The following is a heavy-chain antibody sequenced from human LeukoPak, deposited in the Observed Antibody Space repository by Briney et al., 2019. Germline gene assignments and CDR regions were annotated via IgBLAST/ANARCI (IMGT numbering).Heavy chain of an antibody. CDR1: GYTFTSYA. V-gene: IGHV1-3*01. CDR3: AREGGLYYYDSSGPHGAFDI. CDR2: INAGNGNT. J-gene: IGHJ3*02. Sequence: ASVKVSCKASGYTFTSYAMHWVRQAPGQRLEWMGWINAGNGNTKYSQKFQGRVTITRDTSASTAYMELSSLRSEDTAVYCCAREGGLYYYDSSGPHGAFDIWGQGTMVTVSS. D-gene: IGHD3-22*01.